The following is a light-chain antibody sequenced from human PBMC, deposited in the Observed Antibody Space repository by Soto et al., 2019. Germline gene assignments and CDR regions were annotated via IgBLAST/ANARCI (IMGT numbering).Light chain of an antibody. Sequence: NFMLTQPHSVSESPGKTITISCTRSSGSIASNYVQWYQQRPGSAPTTVIYEDTQRPSGVPDRFSGSIDSSSNSASLTISGLKTEDEADYYCQSYDSNNPVIFGGGTQLTVL. J-gene: IGLJ2*01. CDR3: QSYDSNNPVI. V-gene: IGLV6-57*04. CDR2: EDT. CDR1: SGSIASNY.